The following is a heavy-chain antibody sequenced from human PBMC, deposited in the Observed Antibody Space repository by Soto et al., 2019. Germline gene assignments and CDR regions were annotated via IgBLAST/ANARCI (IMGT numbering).Heavy chain of an antibody. CDR3: AKDLVGSNADYFDY. CDR1: GFTFSTYW. J-gene: IGHJ4*02. CDR2: INTDGSTT. V-gene: IGHV3-74*01. Sequence: PGGSLRLSCSASGFTFSTYWMHWVRQAPGKGLVWVSRINTDGSTTTYADSVKGRFTISRDNAKNTLYLQMNSLRAEDTAVYYCAKDLVGSNADYFDYWGQGTLVTVSS. D-gene: IGHD2-15*01.